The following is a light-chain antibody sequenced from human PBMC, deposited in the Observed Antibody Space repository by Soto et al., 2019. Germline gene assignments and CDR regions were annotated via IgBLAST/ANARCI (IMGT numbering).Light chain of an antibody. V-gene: IGKV3-15*01. CDR3: QQYDNWPPAWT. Sequence: ESVLTQSPGTLSLSPGERATLYCRAIQSVSSNLAWYQQKPGQAPRLLIYGASTRATGIPARFSGSGSGTEFTLTISSLQSEDFAVYYCQQYDNWPPAWTFGQGTKVDIK. J-gene: IGKJ1*01. CDR2: GAS. CDR1: QSVSSN.